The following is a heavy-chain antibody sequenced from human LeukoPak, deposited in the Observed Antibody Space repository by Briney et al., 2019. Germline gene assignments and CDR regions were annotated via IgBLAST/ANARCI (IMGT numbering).Heavy chain of an antibody. CDR1: GFTLSNYW. Sequence: GGSLRLSCAASGFTLSNYWMHWVRQAPGKGLVWVSRINSDGSSTNYADSMKGRFTIFRDNAKNTLYLQMNSLRAEDTAVYYCAELGITMIGGVWGKGTTVTISS. CDR2: INSDGSST. V-gene: IGHV3-74*01. J-gene: IGHJ6*04. D-gene: IGHD3-10*02. CDR3: AELGITMIGGV.